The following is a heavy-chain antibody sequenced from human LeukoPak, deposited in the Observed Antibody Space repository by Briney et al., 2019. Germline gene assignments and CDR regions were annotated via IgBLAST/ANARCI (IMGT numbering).Heavy chain of an antibody. CDR3: AKDARYFDY. V-gene: IGHV3-30*18. CDR1: RFTFSSYG. CDR2: ISYDGSNI. J-gene: IGHJ4*02. Sequence: GGSLRLSCAASRFTFSSYGMHWVRQAPGKGLEWVAIISYDGSNIYYADSVKGRFTISRDNSKNTLYLQMNSLRAEDTAVYYCAKDARYFDYWGQGTLVTVSS.